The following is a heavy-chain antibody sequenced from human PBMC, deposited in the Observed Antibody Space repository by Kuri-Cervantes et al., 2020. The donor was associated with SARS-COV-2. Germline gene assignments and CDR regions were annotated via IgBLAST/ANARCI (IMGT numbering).Heavy chain of an antibody. CDR3: ARATMVRRDFDY. J-gene: IGHJ4*02. CDR2: INPNSSGT. D-gene: IGHD3-10*01. V-gene: IGHV1-2*02. Sequence: ASVNVSCKASGYTFTGYYMQWVRQAPGQGLEWMGWINPNSSGTNYAQQFQGRVTMTRDTSISTAYMELSMLRSDDTAVYYCARATMVRRDFDYWGQGTLVTVSS. CDR1: GYTFTGYY.